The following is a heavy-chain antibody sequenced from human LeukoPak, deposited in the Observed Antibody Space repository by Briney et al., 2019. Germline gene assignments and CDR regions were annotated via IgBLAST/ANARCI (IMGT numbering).Heavy chain of an antibody. Sequence: SETLSLTCTVSGGSISSYYWSWIRQPPGKGLEWIGYIYYSGSTNYNPSLKSRVTISVDTSKNQFSPKLSSVTAADTAVYYCARRVPYSSSWYYSSGWYYPDNWFDPWGQGTLVTVSS. J-gene: IGHJ5*02. D-gene: IGHD6-13*01. CDR2: IYYSGST. V-gene: IGHV4-59*08. CDR3: ARRVPYSSSWYYSSGWYYPDNWFDP. CDR1: GGSISSYY.